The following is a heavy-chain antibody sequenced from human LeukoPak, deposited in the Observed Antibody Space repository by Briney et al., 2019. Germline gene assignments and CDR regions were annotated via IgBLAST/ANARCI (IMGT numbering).Heavy chain of an antibody. D-gene: IGHD4-23*01. Sequence: HPGGSLRLSCAASGFTFSSYAMSWVRQAPGKGLEWVSAISGSGGSTYYADSVKGRFTISRDNSKNTLYLQMNSLRAEDTAVYYCAKDLGSVVTPPSLDYWGQGTLVTVSS. CDR3: AKDLGSVVTPPSLDY. CDR2: ISGSGGST. CDR1: GFTFSSYA. V-gene: IGHV3-23*01. J-gene: IGHJ4*02.